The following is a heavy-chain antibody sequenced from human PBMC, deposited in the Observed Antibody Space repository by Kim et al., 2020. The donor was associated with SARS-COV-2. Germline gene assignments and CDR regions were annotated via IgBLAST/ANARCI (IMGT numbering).Heavy chain of an antibody. Sequence: SVKGIFTISRDDSKSIAYLQMNSVKTEDTAVYYCTRGGDYSMHYYYGMDVWGQGTTVTVSS. J-gene: IGHJ6*02. CDR3: TRGGDYSMHYYYGMDV. V-gene: IGHV3-49*02. D-gene: IGHD2-15*01.